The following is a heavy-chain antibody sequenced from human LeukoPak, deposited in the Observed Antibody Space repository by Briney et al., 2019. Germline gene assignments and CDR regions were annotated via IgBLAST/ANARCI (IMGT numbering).Heavy chain of an antibody. Sequence: ASVKVSCKASGYTFTDYYMHWGRQAPGQGLEWMGWINPNSGGTNYAQKFQGRVTMTRDTSISTAYMELSRLRSDDTAVYYCARGANDYGDYEGYFDYWGQGTLVTVSS. CDR2: INPNSGGT. V-gene: IGHV1-2*02. CDR3: ARGANDYGDYEGYFDY. J-gene: IGHJ4*02. CDR1: GYTFTDYY. D-gene: IGHD4-17*01.